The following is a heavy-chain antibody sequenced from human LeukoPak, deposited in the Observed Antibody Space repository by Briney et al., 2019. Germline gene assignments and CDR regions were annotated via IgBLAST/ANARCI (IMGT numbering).Heavy chain of an antibody. CDR3: ARQQWLDGAYYFDY. V-gene: IGHV3-48*03. D-gene: IGHD6-19*01. CDR2: ITTSDSTT. J-gene: IGHJ4*02. Sequence: GGSLRLSCVASGFTFSSYEMNWVRQAPGKGLEWLSYITTSDSTTHYADSVKGRFTISRDDAQNSLYLQMNSLRAEDTAVYYCARQQWLDGAYYFDYWGQGTLVTVSS. CDR1: GFTFSSYE.